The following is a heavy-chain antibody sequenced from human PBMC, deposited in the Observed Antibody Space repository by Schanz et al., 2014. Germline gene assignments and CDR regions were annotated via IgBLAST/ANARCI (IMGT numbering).Heavy chain of an antibody. J-gene: IGHJ3*02. Sequence: VHLVESGGGLVQPGGSLRLSCAASGITFSSHSFNWVRQAPGKGLEWVAVVSDDGNKKYYADSVKGRFTVSRDNSKNTLYLQMNSLRAEDTAVYYCAKGRFGELSAFDIWGQGTMVTVSS. CDR2: VSDDGNKK. CDR1: GITFSSHS. D-gene: IGHD3-10*01. CDR3: AKGRFGELSAFDI. V-gene: IGHV3-30*18.